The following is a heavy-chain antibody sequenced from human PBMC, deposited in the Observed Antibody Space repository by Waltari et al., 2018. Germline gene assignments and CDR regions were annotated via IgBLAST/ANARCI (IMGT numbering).Heavy chain of an antibody. D-gene: IGHD6-19*01. V-gene: IGHV3-30*02. CDR1: GFEFSSYG. CDR2: IRHDRSSE. J-gene: IGHJ4*02. CDR3: AKDIRNGWYADY. Sequence: VQLVESGGGVVRPGGSLRLAGVAAGFEFSSYGMHWLRQAPGKGLEWVAFIRHDRSSEHYGESVKGRFIISTENFKNTLYLQMNSLRIEDTGIYYCAKDIRNGWYADYLGQGTLVTVSS.